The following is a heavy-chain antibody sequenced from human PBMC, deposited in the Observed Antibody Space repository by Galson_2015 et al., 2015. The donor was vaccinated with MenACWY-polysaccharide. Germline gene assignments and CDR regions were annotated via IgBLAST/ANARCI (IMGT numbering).Heavy chain of an antibody. CDR2: INQDGSEK. CDR1: GFTFSSFW. D-gene: IGHD3-22*01. Sequence: SLRLSCAASGFTFSSFWISWARQAPGKGLEWVAIINQDGSEKYYVASVKGRFPISRDNAKTSLYLQLTSLRSEDTAVYYCARDPLDSSGYTRGSVFDLWGRGTLVTVSS. V-gene: IGHV3-7*01. J-gene: IGHJ2*01. CDR3: ARDPLDSSGYTRGSVFDL.